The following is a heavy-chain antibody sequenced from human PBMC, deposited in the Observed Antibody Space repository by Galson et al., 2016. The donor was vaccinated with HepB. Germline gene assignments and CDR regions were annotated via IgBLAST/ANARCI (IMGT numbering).Heavy chain of an antibody. Sequence: SLRLSCAASGFTFSSYWMRWVRQAPGKGLVWVSRINGDGSSTGYADSVKGRFTISRDYAENKLYLQMNSLRAEDTAVYYCASKSNGFDYWGQGALVTVSS. CDR3: ASKSNGFDY. V-gene: IGHV3-74*01. CDR2: INGDGSST. J-gene: IGHJ4*02. CDR1: GFTFSSYW. D-gene: IGHD4-17*01.